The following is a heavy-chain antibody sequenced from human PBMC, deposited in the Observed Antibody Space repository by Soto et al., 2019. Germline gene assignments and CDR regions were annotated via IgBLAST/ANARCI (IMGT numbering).Heavy chain of an antibody. D-gene: IGHD2-2*01. V-gene: IGHV1-46*01. Sequence: GASVKVSCKASGYTFTSHYIHWVRQAPGEGLEWMGIINPSGGSTSYAQRFEGRVTMTTDTSTRTVYMELRSLRSEDTAIYYCARDLGSTSSWYPNRGSDDYWGQGTLVTVSS. CDR1: GYTFTSHY. CDR3: ARDLGSTSSWYPNRGSDDY. CDR2: INPSGGST. J-gene: IGHJ4*02.